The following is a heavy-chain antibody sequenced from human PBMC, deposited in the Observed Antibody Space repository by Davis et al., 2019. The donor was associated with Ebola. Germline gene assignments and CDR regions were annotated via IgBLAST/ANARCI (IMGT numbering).Heavy chain of an antibody. CDR3: ARQGDWTSDY. J-gene: IGHJ4*02. V-gene: IGHV5-51*01. D-gene: IGHD3/OR15-3a*01. CDR1: GYSFTSYW. Sequence: GESLKTPCKGSGYSFTSYWIARVRQMPGKGLEWMGIIYPGDSDTRYSPSFQGQVTISADKSISTAYLQWSSLKASDTAMYYCARQGDWTSDYWGQGTLVTVSS. CDR2: IYPGDSDT.